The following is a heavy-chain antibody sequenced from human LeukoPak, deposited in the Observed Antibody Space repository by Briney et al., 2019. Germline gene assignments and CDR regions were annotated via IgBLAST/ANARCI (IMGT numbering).Heavy chain of an antibody. CDR3: ARFDTVAPGRPYDI. D-gene: IGHD5-12*01. Sequence: GASVKVSCKASEYTFTDYYLHWVRQAPGEGLEWMGWINPNSGGTNTAQKFQGRVTMTGDTSVSTAYMELSSLRSDDTAVYYCARFDTVAPGRPYDIWGQGTKVTVSS. V-gene: IGHV1-2*02. CDR1: EYTFTDYY. J-gene: IGHJ3*02. CDR2: INPNSGGT.